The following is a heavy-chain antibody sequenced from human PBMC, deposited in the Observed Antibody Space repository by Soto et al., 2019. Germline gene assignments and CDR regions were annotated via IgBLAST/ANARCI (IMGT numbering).Heavy chain of an antibody. J-gene: IGHJ6*02. V-gene: IGHV3-23*01. CDR2: ISGSGGST. D-gene: IGHD1-26*01. CDR3: AKEGRYSYGMDV. Sequence: GGSLRLSCAASGFTFSNCVMNWVRQAPGKGLEWVSTISGSGGSTHYADSVKGRFTISRDNSKYTLYLQMNSLTAEDTAVYYCAKEGRYSYGMDVWGQGTTVTVSS. CDR1: GFTFSNCV.